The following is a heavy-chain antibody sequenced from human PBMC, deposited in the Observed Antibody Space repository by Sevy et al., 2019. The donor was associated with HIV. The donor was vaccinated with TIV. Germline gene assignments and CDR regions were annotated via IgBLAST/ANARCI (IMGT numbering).Heavy chain of an antibody. CDR2: ISGSGGST. J-gene: IGHJ3*02. Sequence: GGSLRLSCAASGFNFGSYAMSWVRQAPGKGLEWVSAISGSGGSTYYADSVKGRFTISRDNSKNTLDLQMNSLRAEDTAIYYCAKDNHYDSRGYYYGMRPSEGAFDIWGQGTIVTVSS. CDR3: AKDNHYDSRGYYYGMRPSEGAFDI. CDR1: GFNFGSYA. D-gene: IGHD3-22*01. V-gene: IGHV3-23*01.